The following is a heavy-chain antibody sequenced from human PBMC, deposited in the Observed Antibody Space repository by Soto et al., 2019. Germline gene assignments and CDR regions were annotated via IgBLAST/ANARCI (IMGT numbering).Heavy chain of an antibody. CDR2: INPNSGGT. D-gene: IGHD3-3*01. CDR3: AREDSYYDFWSGSQAGRYGMDV. Sequence: XSVKVSCKASGYLFTGYYMHWVRQAPGQGLEWMGWINPNSGGTNYAQKFQGWVTMTRDTSISTAYMELSRLRSDDTAVYYCAREDSYYDFWSGSQAGRYGMDVWGQGTTVTVSS. V-gene: IGHV1-2*04. CDR1: GYLFTGYY. J-gene: IGHJ6*02.